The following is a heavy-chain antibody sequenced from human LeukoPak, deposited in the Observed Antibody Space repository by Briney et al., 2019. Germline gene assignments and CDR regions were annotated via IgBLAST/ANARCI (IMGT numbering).Heavy chain of an antibody. Sequence: SETLSLTCTVSGGSISSYYWSWIRQPPGKGLGWIGYIYYSGSTNYNPSLKSRVTISVDTSKNQFSLKLSSVTAADTAVYYCARGTDYYGSGSTPTGMDVWGQGTTVTVSS. CDR2: IYYSGST. D-gene: IGHD3-10*01. CDR3: ARGTDYYGSGSTPTGMDV. CDR1: GGSISSYY. V-gene: IGHV4-59*01. J-gene: IGHJ6*02.